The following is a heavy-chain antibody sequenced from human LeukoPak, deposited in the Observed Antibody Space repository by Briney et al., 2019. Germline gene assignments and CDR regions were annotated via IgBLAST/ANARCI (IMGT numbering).Heavy chain of an antibody. D-gene: IGHD4-17*01. CDR3: ARRYGDLPFDY. Sequence: ASVKVSCKASGGSFSSYAISWVRQAPGQGLEWMGGIIPIFGTANYAQKFQGRVTITADESTSTAYMELSSLRSEDTAVYYCARRYGDLPFDYWGQGTLVTVSS. J-gene: IGHJ4*02. V-gene: IGHV1-69*13. CDR1: GGSFSSYA. CDR2: IIPIFGTA.